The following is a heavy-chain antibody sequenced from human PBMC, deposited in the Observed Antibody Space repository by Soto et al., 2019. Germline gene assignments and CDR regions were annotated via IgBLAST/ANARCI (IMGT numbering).Heavy chain of an antibody. CDR2: IYSGGAT. V-gene: IGHV3-66*01. J-gene: IGHJ4*02. CDR3: ARDGTYNWV. CDR1: GFTVSNNY. D-gene: IGHD1-1*01. Sequence: EVQLVESGGGLVQPGGSLRLSCAASGFTVSNNYRRWVRQAPGKGLEWVSLIYSGGATYYADSVKGRFTISRDNSKNTLYLQMNSLRAEDTSVYYCARDGTYNWVGGQGILVTVSS.